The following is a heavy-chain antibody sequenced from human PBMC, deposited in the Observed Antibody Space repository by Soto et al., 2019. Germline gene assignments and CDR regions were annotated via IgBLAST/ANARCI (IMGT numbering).Heavy chain of an antibody. D-gene: IGHD6-6*01. J-gene: IGHJ6*03. CDR1: EFTFSSYG. CDR3: ARATRVRGIAARYPNYYYRDV. Sequence: PGLSLRLSCAASEFTFSSYGMHCVRQAPGKGLEWVAVISYDGSNKYYADSVKVRFTISRDNSKNTLYLQMNSLRAEDTAVYYCARATRVRGIAARYPNYYYRDVWGKGTTVTV. V-gene: IGHV3-30*03. CDR2: ISYDGSNK.